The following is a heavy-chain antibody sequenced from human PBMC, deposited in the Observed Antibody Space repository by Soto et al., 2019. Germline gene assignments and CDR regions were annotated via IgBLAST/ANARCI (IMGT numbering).Heavy chain of an antibody. D-gene: IGHD3-16*01. CDR3: ARPPMQGGYYYYGMDV. CDR1: GGTFSSYA. J-gene: IGHJ6*02. CDR2: IIPIFGTA. Sequence: SVKVCGEASGGTFSSYAISWVRQARGQGLEWMGGIIPIFGTANYAQKFQGRVTITADESTSTAYMELSSLRSEDTAVYYCARPPMQGGYYYYGMDVWGQGTTVTVSS. V-gene: IGHV1-69*13.